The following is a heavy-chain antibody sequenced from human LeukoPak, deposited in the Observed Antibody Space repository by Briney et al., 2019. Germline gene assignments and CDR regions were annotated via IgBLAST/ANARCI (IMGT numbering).Heavy chain of an antibody. D-gene: IGHD2-2*01. CDR1: GGSISSGGYY. J-gene: IGHJ3*02. CDR3: ARDIVVVPVAMFGGDI. Sequence: SQTLSLTCTVSGGSISSGGYYWGWIRQPPGKGLEWIGSIYHSASTYYNPSLKSRVTISVDTSKNQFSLKLSSVTAADTAVYYCARDIVVVPVAMFGGDIWGQGTMVTVSS. CDR2: IYHSAST. V-gene: IGHV4-39*07.